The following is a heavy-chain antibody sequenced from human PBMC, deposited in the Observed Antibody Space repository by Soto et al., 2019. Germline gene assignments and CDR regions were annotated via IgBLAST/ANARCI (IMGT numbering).Heavy chain of an antibody. CDR1: GGTFSSYA. CDR3: ARVGYCTNGVCYTDYYYGMDV. V-gene: IGHV1-69*01. J-gene: IGHJ6*02. CDR2: IIPIFGTA. Sequence: QVQLVQSGAEVKKPGSSVKVSCKASGGTFSSYAISWVRQAPGQGLEWMGGIIPIFGTANYAQKFQGRVTITADESTSTAYMELSSLRSEDTAVCYCARVGYCTNGVCYTDYYYGMDVWGQGTTVTVSS. D-gene: IGHD2-8*01.